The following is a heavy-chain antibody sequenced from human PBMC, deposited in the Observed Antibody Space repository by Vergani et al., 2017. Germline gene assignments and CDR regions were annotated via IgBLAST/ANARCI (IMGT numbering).Heavy chain of an antibody. V-gene: IGHV4-34*01. Sequence: QVQLQQWGAGLLKPSETLSLTCAVYGGSFSGYYWSWIRQPPGKGLEWIGEINHRGSTNYNPSLKSRVTISVDTSKNQFSLKLSSVTAADTAVYYCARSNKYSSSVGGGWNPGGYYYVDVWGKGTTVTVSS. CDR1: GGSFSGYY. CDR3: ARSNKYSSSVGGGWNPGGYYYVDV. CDR2: INHRGST. D-gene: IGHD6-6*01. J-gene: IGHJ6*03.